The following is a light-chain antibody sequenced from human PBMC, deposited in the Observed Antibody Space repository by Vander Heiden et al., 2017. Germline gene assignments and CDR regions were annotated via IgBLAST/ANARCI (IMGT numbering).Light chain of an antibody. V-gene: IGKV1-5*01. Sequence: DIQMTQYPSTLSASVGDRVTITCRASQSISSWLAWYQQKPGKAPKLLIYDASSLESGVPSRFSGSGSGTYFCLTISSLQSDDFATYYCQQYNRYSRTFGQGTKVEIK. CDR1: QSISSW. J-gene: IGKJ1*01. CDR3: QQYNRYSRT. CDR2: DAS.